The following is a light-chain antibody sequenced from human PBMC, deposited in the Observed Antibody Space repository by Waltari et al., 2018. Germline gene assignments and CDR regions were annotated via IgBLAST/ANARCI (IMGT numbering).Light chain of an antibody. CDR3: QQDESLIA. V-gene: IGKV1-33*01. CDR1: HPVSMR. J-gene: IGKJ5*01. Sequence: DIQMTQSPSSLSASVGDTVTITCQATHPVSMRLNWFQQKPGTPPKLLIYDASKLAAGVPSRFSGSWAGTYSTLTISSLEPEDFATYYCQQDESLIAFGQGTRLEIK. CDR2: DAS.